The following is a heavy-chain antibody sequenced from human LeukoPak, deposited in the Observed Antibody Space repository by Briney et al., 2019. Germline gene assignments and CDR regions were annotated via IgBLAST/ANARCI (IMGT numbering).Heavy chain of an antibody. V-gene: IGHV1-46*01. CDR1: GYTFTSNY. Sequence: GASVKVSCKASGYTFTSNYIHWVRQAPGQGLEWMGMIYPRDGSTSYAQKFQGRVTVTRDTSTSTVYMELSSLRSEDTAVYYCARTKEEDGYNQGGLFDYWGQGTLVTVSS. D-gene: IGHD5-24*01. CDR3: ARTKEEDGYNQGGLFDY. J-gene: IGHJ4*02. CDR2: IYPRDGST.